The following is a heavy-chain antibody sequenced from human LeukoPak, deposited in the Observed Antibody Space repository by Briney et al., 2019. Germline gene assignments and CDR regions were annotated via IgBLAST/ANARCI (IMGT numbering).Heavy chain of an antibody. CDR2: FDPEDGET. D-gene: IGHD5-12*01. CDR3: ARTLGGLDDY. V-gene: IGHV1-24*01. Sequence: GASVKVSCKVSGYNFPELSMHWVRQPPGKGLEWVGTFDPEDGETVYAQKFQGRVTMTEDTSTDTAYLELSSLTSDDTAVYYCARTLGGLDDYWGQGTLVTVSS. CDR1: GYNFPELS. J-gene: IGHJ4*02.